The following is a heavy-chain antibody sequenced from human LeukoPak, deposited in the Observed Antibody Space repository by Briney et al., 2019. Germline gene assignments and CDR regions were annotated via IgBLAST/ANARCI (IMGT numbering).Heavy chain of an antibody. CDR1: GFTFSSYS. V-gene: IGHV3-21*01. CDR2: ISSSSSYI. CDR3: ARDDLELARGYYYYMDV. D-gene: IGHD1-26*01. J-gene: IGHJ6*03. Sequence: PGGSLRLSCAASGFTFSSYSMNWVRQAPGKGLVWVSSISSSSSYIYYADSVKGRFTISRGNAKNSLYLQMNSLRAEDTAVYYCARDDLELARGYYYYMDVWGKGTTVTVSS.